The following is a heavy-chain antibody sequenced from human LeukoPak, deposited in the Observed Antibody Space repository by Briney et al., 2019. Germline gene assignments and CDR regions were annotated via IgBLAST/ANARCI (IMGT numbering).Heavy chain of an antibody. D-gene: IGHD3-10*01. Sequence: GGSLRLSCAASGFTDSDSFMTWVRQAPGKGLEWVSVIYVAGSTYYADSVKGRFTISRDNSKNTLYLQMNSLRAEDTAVYYCAGGGSGSYSNFDYWGQGTLVTVSS. CDR2: IYVAGST. V-gene: IGHV3-53*05. J-gene: IGHJ4*02. CDR3: AGGGSGSYSNFDY. CDR1: GFTDSDSF.